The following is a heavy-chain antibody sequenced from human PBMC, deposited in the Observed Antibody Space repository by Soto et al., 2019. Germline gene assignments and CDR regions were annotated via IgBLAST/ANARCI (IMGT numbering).Heavy chain of an antibody. V-gene: IGHV4-59*01. CDR3: ARGKMATIFNY. J-gene: IGHJ4*02. Sequence: QVQLQESGPGLVKPSETLSLTCTVSGGSISSYYWSWIRQPPGKGLEWIGYVYYSGSTNYNPSLKSRVTISVDTSKNQFSLKLSSVTAADTAVYYCARGKMATIFNYWGQGNLVTVSS. CDR2: VYYSGST. D-gene: IGHD5-12*01. CDR1: GGSISSYY.